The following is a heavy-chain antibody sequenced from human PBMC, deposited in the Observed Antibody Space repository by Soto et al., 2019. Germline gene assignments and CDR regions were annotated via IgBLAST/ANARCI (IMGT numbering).Heavy chain of an antibody. CDR2: INVYNGNK. J-gene: IGHJ5*02. CDR3: ARDLAVGWFDP. Sequence: ASVKVSCKTSGYTFTSYSISWVRQAPGQGLEWKGWINVYNGNKKYAQNLQGRVTMTTDTSTSTAYMELRSLRSDDTAVYYCARDLAVGWFDPWGQGTLVTVSS. V-gene: IGHV1-18*01. D-gene: IGHD2-2*01. CDR1: GYTFTSYS.